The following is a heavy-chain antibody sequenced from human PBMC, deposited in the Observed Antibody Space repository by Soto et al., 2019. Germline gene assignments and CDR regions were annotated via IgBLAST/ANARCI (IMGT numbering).Heavy chain of an antibody. CDR3: ASKTI. V-gene: IGHV3-7*03. CDR1: GFTFRSYW. CDR2: IKEDGSEK. J-gene: IGHJ4*02. Sequence: PGGSLRLSCAASGFTFRSYWMSWVRQAPGKGLEWVANIKEDGSEKYYVDSVTGRFTISRDNAKNSLYLQMNSLRVDDTAVYYCASKTIWGQGTLVTVSS.